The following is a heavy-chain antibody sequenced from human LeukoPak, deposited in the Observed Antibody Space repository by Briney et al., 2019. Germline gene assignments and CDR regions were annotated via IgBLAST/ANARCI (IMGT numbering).Heavy chain of an antibody. CDR2: ISSSSSYV. J-gene: IGHJ6*03. D-gene: IGHD3-10*01. CDR1: GFTFSSYS. Sequence: GGSLRLSCAASGFTFSSYSMNWVRQAPGKGLEWVSSISSSSSYVYYADSVKGRFTISRDNSKNTLYLQMNSLRAEDTAVYYCAKEVYGSGSYSYYYYYMDVWGKGTTVTISS. CDR3: AKEVYGSGSYSYYYYYMDV. V-gene: IGHV3-21*01.